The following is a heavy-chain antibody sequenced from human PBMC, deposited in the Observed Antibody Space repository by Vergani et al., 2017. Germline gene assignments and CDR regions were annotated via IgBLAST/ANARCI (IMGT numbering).Heavy chain of an antibody. Sequence: QVQLQQWGAGLLKPSETLSLTCAVYGGSFSGYHWSWIRQPPGKGLEWIGEINHSGSTNYNPSLKSRVTISVDTTKNQFSLKLSSVTAADTAVYYCASGYCSSTGVYAPSYYYGMDVGGQGTTVTVSS. V-gene: IGHV4-34*01. J-gene: IGHJ6*02. D-gene: IGHD2-2*01. CDR1: GGSFSGYH. CDR3: ASGYCSSTGVYAPSYYYGMDV. CDR2: INHSGST.